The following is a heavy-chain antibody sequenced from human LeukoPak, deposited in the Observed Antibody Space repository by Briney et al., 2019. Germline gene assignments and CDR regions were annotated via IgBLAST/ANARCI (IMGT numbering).Heavy chain of an antibody. D-gene: IGHD3-10*01. V-gene: IGHV1-8*01. CDR2: MNSNSGNT. CDR1: GYSITSYD. CDR3: ARGGTLVRGVAILYGMDV. Sequence: GASVKVSCRASGYSITSYDINWVRQAAGQGLEWVGWMNSNSGNTGYARKFQGRVTLTRDTSINTAYIEVNSLTSEDTAVYYCARGGTLVRGVAILYGMDVWGQGTMVTVSS. J-gene: IGHJ6*02.